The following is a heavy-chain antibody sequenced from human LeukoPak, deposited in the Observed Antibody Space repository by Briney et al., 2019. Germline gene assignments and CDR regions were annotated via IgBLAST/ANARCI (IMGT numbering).Heavy chain of an antibody. CDR3: ARDKVGERGLLHYFDY. Sequence: SQTLSLTCTVSGGSISSGGYYWSWIRQHPGKGLEWIGYIYYSGSTYYNPSLKSRVTISVDTSKNQFSLKLSSVTAADTAVYYCARDKVGERGLLHYFDYWGQGTLVTVSS. D-gene: IGHD3-10*01. J-gene: IGHJ4*02. CDR1: GGSISSGGYY. V-gene: IGHV4-31*03. CDR2: IYYSGST.